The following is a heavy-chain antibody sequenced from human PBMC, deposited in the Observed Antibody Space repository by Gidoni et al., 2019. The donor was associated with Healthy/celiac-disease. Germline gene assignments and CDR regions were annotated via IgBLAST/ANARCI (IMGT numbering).Heavy chain of an antibody. V-gene: IGHV4-59*01. D-gene: IGHD2-15*01. CDR3: ARGYCSGGSCYWFDP. CDR2: IYFSGST. Sequence: QVQLQESGPGLVKPSETLSLTCTVAGGSISSYYWSWIRQPPGKGLEWIGYIYFSGSTNYNPSLKSRVTILVDTSKNQFSLKLSSVTAADTAVYYCARGYCSGGSCYWFDPWGQGTLVTVSS. J-gene: IGHJ5*02. CDR1: GGSISSYY.